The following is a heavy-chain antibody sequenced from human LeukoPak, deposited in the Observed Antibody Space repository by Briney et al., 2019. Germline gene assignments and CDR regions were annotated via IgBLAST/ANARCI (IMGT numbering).Heavy chain of an antibody. CDR1: GGSISSYY. D-gene: IGHD3-9*01. Sequence: MASETLSLTCSVSGGSISSYYWSWIRQPPGKGLEWIGYIYYSGSTNYNPSLKSRATISVDTSKNQFSLKLSSVTAADTAVYYCARALRYFDWLRLGYYYYMDVWGKGTTVTISS. CDR3: ARALRYFDWLRLGYYYYMDV. CDR2: IYYSGST. J-gene: IGHJ6*03. V-gene: IGHV4-59*01.